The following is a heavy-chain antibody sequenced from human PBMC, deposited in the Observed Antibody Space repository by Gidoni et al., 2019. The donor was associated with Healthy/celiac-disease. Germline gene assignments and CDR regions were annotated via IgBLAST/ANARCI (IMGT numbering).Heavy chain of an antibody. V-gene: IGHV1-24*01. CDR2: FDPEDGET. D-gene: IGHD3-22*01. CDR3: ATGSDYYDSSGYYYWTDY. J-gene: IGHJ4*02. CDR1: GYTLTDLS. Sequence: QVQLVQSGAEVKKPAASVKVSCTVSGYTLTDLSMHWVRQARGKGLEWMGGFDPEDGETIYAQKFQGRVTMTEDTSTDTAYMGLSSLRSEDTAVYYCATGSDYYDSSGYYYWTDYWGQGTLVTVSS.